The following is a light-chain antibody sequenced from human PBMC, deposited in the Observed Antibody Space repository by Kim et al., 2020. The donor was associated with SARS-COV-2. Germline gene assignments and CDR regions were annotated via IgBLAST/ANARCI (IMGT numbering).Light chain of an antibody. CDR1: QSIATY. CDR3: QHSFSAPYT. Sequence: SASVEDRVSITCRASQSIATYLHWYQHQPGKAPKLLIYAASSLRSGVPSRFGGSGSGTHFTLTISSLQPEDVATYYCQHSFSAPYTFGQGTKLEI. V-gene: IGKV1-39*01. J-gene: IGKJ2*01. CDR2: AAS.